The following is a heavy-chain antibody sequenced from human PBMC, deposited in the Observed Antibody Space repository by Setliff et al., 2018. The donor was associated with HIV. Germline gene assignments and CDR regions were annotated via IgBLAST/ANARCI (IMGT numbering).Heavy chain of an antibody. D-gene: IGHD5-18*01. Sequence: ASVKVSCKASGYTFTNYAIHWVRQAPGQRLEWMGWINAGNGHTKYSQRFQGRVTITRDTSASTAYMELSSLRSEDTAVYYCARGLIGDGYSPFDYWGQGTLVTVSS. V-gene: IGHV1-3*01. CDR3: ARGLIGDGYSPFDY. CDR2: INAGNGHT. J-gene: IGHJ4*02. CDR1: GYTFTNYA.